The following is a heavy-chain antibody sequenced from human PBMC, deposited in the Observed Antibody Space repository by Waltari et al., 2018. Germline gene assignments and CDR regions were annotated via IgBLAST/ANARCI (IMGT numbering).Heavy chain of an antibody. CDR2: IYTSGST. CDR3: ARGRPKIGGSSLDY. Sequence: QVQLQESGLGLVKPSETLSLTCTVSGGSISSYYWSWIRQPAGKGLEWIGRIYTSGSTNYNPSLKSRVTMSVDTSKNQFSLKLSSVTAADTAVYYCARGRPKIGGSSLDYWGQGTLVTVSS. D-gene: IGHD2-15*01. J-gene: IGHJ4*02. V-gene: IGHV4-4*07. CDR1: GGSISSYY.